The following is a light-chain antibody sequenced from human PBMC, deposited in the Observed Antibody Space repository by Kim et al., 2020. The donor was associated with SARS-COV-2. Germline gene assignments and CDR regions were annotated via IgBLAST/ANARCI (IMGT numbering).Light chain of an antibody. CDR2: DTT. J-gene: IGLJ3*02. Sequence: QAVVTQEPSVTVSPGGTVTLTCGSSTGPVTSAHYPFWIQQKPGQAPRTLIYDTTNKHSWIPARFSGSLLGGKAALTLSGAQSEDEAEYYCLLCYCPIWVFGGGTKLTVL. CDR3: LLCYCPIWV. V-gene: IGLV7-46*01. CDR1: TGPVTSAHY.